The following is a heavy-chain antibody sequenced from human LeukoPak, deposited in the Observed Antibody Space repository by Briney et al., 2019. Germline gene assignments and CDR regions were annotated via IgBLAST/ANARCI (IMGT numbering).Heavy chain of an antibody. CDR2: IRGRGGGT. J-gene: IGHJ4*02. CDR3: AKDLSIYNSGNSLIFDY. CDR1: GFTFSNYA. D-gene: IGHD1-26*01. Sequence: GGSLRLSCAASGFTFSNYAMTWVRQAPGKGLECVSTIRGRGGGTHYADSVKGRFTISRDNSKNTLFLQINSLRAEDTAVYYCAKDLSIYNSGNSLIFDYWGQGTLVTVSS. V-gene: IGHV3-23*01.